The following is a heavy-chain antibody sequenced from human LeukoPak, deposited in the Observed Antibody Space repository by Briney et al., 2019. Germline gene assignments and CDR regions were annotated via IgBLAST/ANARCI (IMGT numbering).Heavy chain of an antibody. CDR3: ARDGLGPPSIAVAWNYYGMDV. V-gene: IGHV3-21*01. D-gene: IGHD6-19*01. CDR2: ISSSSSYI. Sequence: GGSLRLSCAASGFTFSSYSMNWVRQAPGKGLEWVSSISSSSSYIYYADSVKGRFTISRDNAKNSLYLQMNSLRAEDTAVYYCARDGLGPPSIAVAWNYYGMDVWGQGTTVTVSS. CDR1: GFTFSSYS. J-gene: IGHJ6*02.